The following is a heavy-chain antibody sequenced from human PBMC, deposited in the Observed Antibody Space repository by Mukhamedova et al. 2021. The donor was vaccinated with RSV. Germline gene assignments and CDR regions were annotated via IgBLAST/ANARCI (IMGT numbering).Heavy chain of an antibody. CDR2: ISSSSSYI. V-gene: IGHV3-21*01. CDR3: ARRPPVRPADS. Sequence: GLEWVSSISSSSSYIYYADSVKGRFTISRDNAKNSLYLQMNSLRAEDTAVYYCARRPPVRPADSWGQGTLVTDSS. J-gene: IGHJ5*01. D-gene: IGHD3-22*01.